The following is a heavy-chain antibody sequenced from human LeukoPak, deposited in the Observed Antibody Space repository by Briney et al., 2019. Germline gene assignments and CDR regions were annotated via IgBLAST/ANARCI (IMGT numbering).Heavy chain of an antibody. V-gene: IGHV1-24*01. CDR2: FDPEDGET. Sequence: ASVKVSCKLSGYTLTELSMHWVRQAPGKGLEWMGGFDPEDGETIYAQKFQGRVTMTEDTSTDTAYMELSSLRSEDTAVYYCATAGEALVPAAMPYDAFDIWGQGTMVTVSS. D-gene: IGHD2-2*01. CDR1: GYTLTELS. CDR3: ATAGEALVPAAMPYDAFDI. J-gene: IGHJ3*02.